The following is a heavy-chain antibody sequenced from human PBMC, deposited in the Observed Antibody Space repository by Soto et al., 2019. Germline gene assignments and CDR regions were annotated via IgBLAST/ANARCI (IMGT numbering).Heavy chain of an antibody. V-gene: IGHV3-48*02. D-gene: IGHD6-13*01. J-gene: IGHJ6*02. Sequence: GGSLRLSCAASGFTFSSYSMNWVRQAPGKGLEWVSYISSSSSTIYYADSVKGRFTISRDNAKNSLYLQMNSLRDEDTAVYYCARDLSSRGDYGMDVWGQGTTVTVSS. CDR2: ISSSSSTI. CDR3: ARDLSSRGDYGMDV. CDR1: GFTFSSYS.